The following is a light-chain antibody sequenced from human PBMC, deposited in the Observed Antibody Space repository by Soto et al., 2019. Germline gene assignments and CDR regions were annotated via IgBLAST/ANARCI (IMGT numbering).Light chain of an antibody. J-gene: IGKJ1*01. CDR3: QQYDSYSSGP. CDR2: DAS. V-gene: IGKV1-5*01. CDR1: QTINSW. Sequence: DIQISHSPSTLSASLGDRGTSTCRSIQTINSWLAWDQQKPGKAPKVLIFDASSLKTGVPSRFSGSGSGTEFTLTISNLQPDDFATYYCQQYDSYSSGPFGQGTKVDIK.